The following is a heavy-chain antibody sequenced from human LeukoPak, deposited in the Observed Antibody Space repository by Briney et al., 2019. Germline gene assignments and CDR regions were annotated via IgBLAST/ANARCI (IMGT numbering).Heavy chain of an antibody. CDR2: IGIAGDI. D-gene: IGHD3-10*01. CDR1: GFTISSHD. CDR3: ARVGENAFDI. J-gene: IGHJ3*02. Sequence: GGSLRLSCAGSGFTISSHDMHWVRQATGKGLEWVSGIGIAGDIYYSGSVKGRFTISRENVKNSLYLQMNGLRAGDTSVYYCARVGENAFDIWGQGTMVTVSS. V-gene: IGHV3-13*04.